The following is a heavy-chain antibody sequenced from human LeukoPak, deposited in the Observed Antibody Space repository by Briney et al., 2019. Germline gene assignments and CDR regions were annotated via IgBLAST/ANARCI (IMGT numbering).Heavy chain of an antibody. CDR3: ARTTNGKTVNWFAP. V-gene: IGHV4-4*07. CDR2: IYSSGLT. D-gene: IGHD1-1*01. J-gene: IGHJ5*01. Sequence: SETLSLTRNVSGDSINHYYWSWIRQPAGKGLEWIGLIYSSGLTTYNPSLKSRVTMSVDTSKNQLSLKLNSVTAADSATYYCARTTNGKTVNWFAPWGQGTPVIVSS. CDR1: GDSINHYY.